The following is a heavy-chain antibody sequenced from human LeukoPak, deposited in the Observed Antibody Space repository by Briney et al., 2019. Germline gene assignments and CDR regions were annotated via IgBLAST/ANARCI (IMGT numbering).Heavy chain of an antibody. CDR3: ARTIFHGYVWGSCVYYFDY. CDR2: ISGSGGST. CDR1: GFTFSSYA. D-gene: IGHD3-16*01. V-gene: IGHV3-23*01. J-gene: IGHJ4*02. Sequence: GGSLRLSCAAPGFTFSSYAMSWVRQAPGKGLEWVSAISGSGGSTYYADSVKGRFTISRDNSKNSLSLQMNSLRAEDTAVYFCARTIFHGYVWGSCVYYFDYWGQGTLVTVSS.